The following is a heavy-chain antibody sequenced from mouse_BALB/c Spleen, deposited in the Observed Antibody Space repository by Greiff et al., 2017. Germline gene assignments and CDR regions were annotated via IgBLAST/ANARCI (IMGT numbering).Heavy chain of an antibody. D-gene: IGHD2-14*01. CDR1: GFTFSSYG. CDR3: GRRGDRYDEYAMAY. J-gene: IGHJ4*01. CDR2: ISSGGSYT. Sequence: DVHLVESGGDLVKPGGSLKLSCAASGFTFSSYGMSWVRQTPDKRLEWVATISSGGSYTYYPDSVKGRFTIARDNNTNTMFLQLTSLRSEDTAMYYCGRRGDRYDEYAMAYWGQGASVTVSA. V-gene: IGHV5-6*01.